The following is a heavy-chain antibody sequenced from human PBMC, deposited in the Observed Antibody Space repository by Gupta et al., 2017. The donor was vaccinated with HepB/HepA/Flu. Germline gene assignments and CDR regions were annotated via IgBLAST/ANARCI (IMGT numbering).Heavy chain of an antibody. CDR2: MYYSGST. D-gene: IGHD6-13*01. CDR3: AKADNEQLVSY. J-gene: IGHJ4*01. CDR1: GGSISSYY. Sequence: VQLEESGPGLVKPSETLSLTCTVSGGSISSYYWSWIRQPPGKGLEFIGYMYYSGSTSYSPSLRSRVTISVDTSKNQVSLRLTSVTAADTAVYYCAKADNEQLVSYWGQGTLVTVSS. V-gene: IGHV4-59*01.